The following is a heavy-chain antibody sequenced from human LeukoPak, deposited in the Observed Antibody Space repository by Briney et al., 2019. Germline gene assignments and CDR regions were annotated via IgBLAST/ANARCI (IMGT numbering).Heavy chain of an antibody. CDR2: IKEDGSEK. V-gene: IGHV3-7*01. CDR3: ARAPGAAID. Sequence: GGSLRLSCAASGFTFSSYWMSWVRQAPGKGLEWVANIKEDGSEKYYVDSVKGRFTISRDNAKNSLNLQMNNLRAEDTAVYYCARAPGAAIDWGQGTLVTVSS. D-gene: IGHD2-2*01. CDR1: GFTFSSYW. J-gene: IGHJ4*02.